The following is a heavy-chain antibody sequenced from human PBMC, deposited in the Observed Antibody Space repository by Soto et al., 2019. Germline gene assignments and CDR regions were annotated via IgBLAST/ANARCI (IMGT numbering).Heavy chain of an antibody. D-gene: IGHD4-17*01. CDR3: ASLGDPDGSYYFDY. CDR1: GFTFSSYA. CDR2: ISYDGSNK. V-gene: IGHV3-30-3*01. J-gene: IGHJ4*02. Sequence: QVQLVESGGGVVQPGRSLRLSCAASGFTFSSYAMHWVRQAPGKGLEWVAVISYDGSNKYYADSVKGRFTISRDNSKNTLYLQMNSLRAEDTAVYYCASLGDPDGSYYFDYWGQGTLVTVSS.